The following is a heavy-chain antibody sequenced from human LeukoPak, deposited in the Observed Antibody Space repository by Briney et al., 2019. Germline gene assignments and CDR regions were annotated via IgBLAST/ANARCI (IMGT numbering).Heavy chain of an antibody. V-gene: IGHV4-34*01. D-gene: IGHD2-21*01. CDR3: ARAPHIVVVLYGNYFDY. Sequence: SETLSLTCAVYGGSFSGYYWSWLRQPPGKGLEGIGEINHSGSTNYNPSLKSRVTISVDTSKNQFSLKLSSVTAADTAVYYCARAPHIVVVLYGNYFDYWGQGTLVTVSS. J-gene: IGHJ4*02. CDR1: GGSFSGYY. CDR2: INHSGST.